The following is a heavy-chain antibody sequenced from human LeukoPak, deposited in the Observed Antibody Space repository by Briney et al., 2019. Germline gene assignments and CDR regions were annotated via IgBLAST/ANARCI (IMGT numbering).Heavy chain of an antibody. CDR3: ARCLDGGRGEAADF. D-gene: IGHD4-23*01. J-gene: IGHJ4*02. V-gene: IGHV4-34*01. CDR1: GGSFSGYY. CDR2: VNHSGST. Sequence: SETLSLTCAVYGGSFSGYYWSWIRQPPGKGLEWIGEVNHSGSTNYNPSLKSRVTISVDTSKNQSSLKLSSVTAADTAVYYCARCLDGGRGEAADFWGQGTLVTVSS.